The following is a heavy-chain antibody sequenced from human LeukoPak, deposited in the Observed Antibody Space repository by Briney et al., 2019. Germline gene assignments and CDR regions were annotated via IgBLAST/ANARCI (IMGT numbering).Heavy chain of an antibody. CDR1: GYTFTSYY. CDR2: INPSGGST. Sequence: ASVKVSCKASGYTFTSYYMHWVRQAPGQGLEWMGIINPSGGSTSYAQKLQGRVTMTRDTSTSTVYMELSSLRSEDTAVYYCARDRPRYCSSTSCVRGWFDPWGQGTLVTVSS. V-gene: IGHV1-46*01. D-gene: IGHD2-2*01. J-gene: IGHJ5*02. CDR3: ARDRPRYCSSTSCVRGWFDP.